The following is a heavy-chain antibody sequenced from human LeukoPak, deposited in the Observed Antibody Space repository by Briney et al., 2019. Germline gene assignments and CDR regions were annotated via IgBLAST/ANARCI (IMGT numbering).Heavy chain of an antibody. CDR3: AMSSGWFRLDQ. Sequence: PPETLSLTCAVSGVSISTSCWWSWVRQPPGRGLEWIGEISHSGITTYIPFLKSRVSMSMDRSKNQFSLKLTSVTAADTAVYYCAMSSGWFRLDQWGQGALVTVSS. D-gene: IGHD6-19*01. V-gene: IGHV4-4*03. J-gene: IGHJ4*02. CDR1: GVSISTSCW. CDR2: ISHSGIT.